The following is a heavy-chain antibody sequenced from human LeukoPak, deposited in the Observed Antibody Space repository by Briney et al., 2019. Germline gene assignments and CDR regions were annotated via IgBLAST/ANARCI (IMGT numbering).Heavy chain of an antibody. D-gene: IGHD4-17*01. CDR1: GGSISSYY. CDR3: ARDKFTYGY. V-gene: IGHV4-59*01. Sequence: PSETLSLTCTVSGGSISSYYWSWIRQPPGKGLEWIGYIYYSGSTNYNPSIQSRVTISVDTSKNQFSLKLGSVTAADTAVYYCARDKFTYGYWGQGTLVTVSS. CDR2: IYYSGST. J-gene: IGHJ4*02.